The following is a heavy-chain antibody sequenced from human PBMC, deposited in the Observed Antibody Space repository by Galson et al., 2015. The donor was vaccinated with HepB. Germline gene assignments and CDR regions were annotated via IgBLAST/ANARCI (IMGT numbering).Heavy chain of an antibody. J-gene: IGHJ5*02. CDR2: TNHSGST. D-gene: IGHD6-19*01. CDR1: GFAFSGYY. Sequence: LRLSCAASGFAFSGYYWSWIRQPPGKGLEWIGETNHSGSTNYNPSLKSRVTILVDTSQNQFSLKLRSVTAADTAVYYCVERAVAGPLSWFDPWSQGTLVTVSS. CDR3: VERAVAGPLSWFDP. V-gene: IGHV4-34*01.